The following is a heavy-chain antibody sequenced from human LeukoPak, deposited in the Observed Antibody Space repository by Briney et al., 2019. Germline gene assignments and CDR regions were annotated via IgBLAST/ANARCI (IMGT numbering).Heavy chain of an antibody. Sequence: PGGSLRLSCAASGFTFSSYAMSWVRQAPGKGLGWVSAIIGSGGSTYYADSVKGRFTISRDNSKNTLYLQMNSLRAEDTAVYYCAKATSITMVRGVIQRGYFDYWGQGTLVTVSS. CDR2: IIGSGGST. V-gene: IGHV3-23*01. D-gene: IGHD3-10*01. CDR1: GFTFSSYA. J-gene: IGHJ4*02. CDR3: AKATSITMVRGVIQRGYFDY.